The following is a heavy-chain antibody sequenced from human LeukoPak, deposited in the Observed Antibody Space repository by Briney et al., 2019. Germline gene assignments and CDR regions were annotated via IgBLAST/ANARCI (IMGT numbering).Heavy chain of an antibody. CDR3: AREGAAAGHYYGMDV. D-gene: IGHD6-13*01. V-gene: IGHV3-48*03. CDR2: ISSSGSTI. Sequence: GGFLRLSCAASGFTFSSYEMNWVRQAPGKGLEWVSYISSSGSTIYYADSVKGRFTISRDNAKNSLYLQMNSLRAEDTAVYYCAREGAAAGHYYGMDVWGKGTTVTVSS. J-gene: IGHJ6*04. CDR1: GFTFSSYE.